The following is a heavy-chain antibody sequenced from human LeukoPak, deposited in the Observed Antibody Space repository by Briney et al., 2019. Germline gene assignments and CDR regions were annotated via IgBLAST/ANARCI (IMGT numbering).Heavy chain of an antibody. D-gene: IGHD3-10*01. V-gene: IGHV1-69*13. Sequence: SVKVSCKASGGTFSSYAISWVRQAPGQGLEWMGGIIPIFGTANYAQKFQGRVTITADESTSTAYMELSSLRSEDTAVYYCARDLWSYRESGSGTNWFDPWGQGTLVTISS. J-gene: IGHJ5*02. CDR2: IIPIFGTA. CDR1: GGTFSSYA. CDR3: ARDLWSYRESGSGTNWFDP.